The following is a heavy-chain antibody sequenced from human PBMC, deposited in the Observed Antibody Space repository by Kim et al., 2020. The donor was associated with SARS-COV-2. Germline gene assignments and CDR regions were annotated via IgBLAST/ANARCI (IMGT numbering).Heavy chain of an antibody. CDR1: GFTFSSCS. Sequence: GGSLRLSCAVSGFTFSSCSMNRVRQAPGKGLEGVSYISSRSLTIYYADSVKGRFSISRDNAKNSLYLQMNSLRDEDTAVYYCARVQYYYDSSGPTGDYWGQRTLVTVSS. V-gene: IGHV3-48*02. D-gene: IGHD3-22*01. J-gene: IGHJ4*02. CDR2: ISSRSLTI. CDR3: ARVQYYYDSSGPTGDY.